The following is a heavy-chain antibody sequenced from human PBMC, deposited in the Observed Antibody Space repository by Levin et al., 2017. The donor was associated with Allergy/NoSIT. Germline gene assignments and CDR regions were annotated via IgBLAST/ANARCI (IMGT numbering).Heavy chain of an antibody. CDR1: GGTFSSYA. CDR2: IIPIFGTA. D-gene: IGHD1-26*01. Sequence: SVKVSCKASGGTFSSYAISWVRQAPGQGLEWMGGIIPIFGTANYAQKFQGRVTITADKSTSTAYMELSSLRSEDTAVYYCAIPPVGGATTTDAFDIWGQGTMVTVSS. CDR3: AIPPVGGATTTDAFDI. J-gene: IGHJ3*02. V-gene: IGHV1-69*06.